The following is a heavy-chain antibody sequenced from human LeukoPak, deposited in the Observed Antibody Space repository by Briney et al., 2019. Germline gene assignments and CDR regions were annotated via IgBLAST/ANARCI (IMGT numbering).Heavy chain of an antibody. D-gene: IGHD6-13*01. CDR1: GFTFSDSY. Sequence: GGSLRLSCAASGFTFSDSYMSWIRQVPGKGLEWFSYIGGNSANIYYADSVKGRFTIFRDNAKKSLYLQMSSLQDEDTAVYYCARGRKQPLWGQGTLVTVSS. CDR3: ARGRKQPL. V-gene: IGHV3-11*01. CDR2: IGGNSANI. J-gene: IGHJ4*02.